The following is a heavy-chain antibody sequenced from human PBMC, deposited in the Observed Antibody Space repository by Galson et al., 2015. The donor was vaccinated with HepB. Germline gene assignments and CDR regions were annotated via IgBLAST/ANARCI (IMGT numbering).Heavy chain of an antibody. Sequence: SLRLSCAASGFTFSSYGMHWVRRAPGKGLERVAVISYDGSNKYYADSVKGRFSISRDNSKNTLYLQMNSLRAEDTAVYYCAKGPEYYDFWSGPPRFDPWGQGTLVTVSS. V-gene: IGHV3-30*18. CDR1: GFTFSSYG. CDR3: AKGPEYYDFWSGPPRFDP. CDR2: ISYDGSNK. J-gene: IGHJ5*02. D-gene: IGHD3-3*01.